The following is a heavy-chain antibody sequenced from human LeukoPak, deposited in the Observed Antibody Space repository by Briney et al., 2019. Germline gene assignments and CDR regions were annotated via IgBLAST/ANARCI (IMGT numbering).Heavy chain of an antibody. J-gene: IGHJ5*02. Sequence: SETLSLTCTVSGGAVSSGSYYWSWIRQPPGQGLEWIGYIHYSGSTKYNPSLKSRVTMPVDTSKNQFSLKVTSVTAADTAIYYCTRTNYGDYNWFDPWGQGTLVTVSS. D-gene: IGHD4-17*01. CDR3: TRTNYGDYNWFDP. V-gene: IGHV4-61*01. CDR1: GGAVSSGSYY. CDR2: IHYSGST.